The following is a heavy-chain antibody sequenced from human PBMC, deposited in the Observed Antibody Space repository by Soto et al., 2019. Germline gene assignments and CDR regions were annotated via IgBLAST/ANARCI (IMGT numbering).Heavy chain of an antibody. Sequence: QVQLQQWGAGLLKPSETLSLTCAVYGGSFSGYYWSWIRQPPGKGLEGIGEINHSGSTNYNPSLKSRVTISVDTSKNQFSLKLSSVTAADTAVYYCAREDFWSGYDDYWGQGTLVTVSS. J-gene: IGHJ4*02. CDR3: AREDFWSGYDDY. D-gene: IGHD3-3*01. V-gene: IGHV4-34*01. CDR1: GGSFSGYY. CDR2: INHSGST.